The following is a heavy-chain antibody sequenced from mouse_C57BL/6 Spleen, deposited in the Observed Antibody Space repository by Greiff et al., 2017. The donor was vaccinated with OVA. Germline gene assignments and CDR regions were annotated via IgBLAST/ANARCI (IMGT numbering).Heavy chain of an antibody. D-gene: IGHD3-3*01. J-gene: IGHJ4*01. CDR2: ISDGGSYT. CDR1: GFTFSSYA. Sequence: DVMLVESGGGLVKPGGSLKLSCAASGFTFSSYAMSWVRQTPEKRLEWVATISDGGSYTYYPDNVKGRFTISRDNAKNNLYLQMSHLKSEDTAMYYCARDPRGTYAMDYWGQGTSVTVSS. CDR3: ARDPRGTYAMDY. V-gene: IGHV5-4*01.